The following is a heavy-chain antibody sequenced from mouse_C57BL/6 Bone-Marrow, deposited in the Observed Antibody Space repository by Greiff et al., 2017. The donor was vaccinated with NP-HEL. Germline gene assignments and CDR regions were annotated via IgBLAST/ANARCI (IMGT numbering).Heavy chain of an antibody. CDR3: TTGGSSPYAIAY. CDR1: GFNIKDDY. CDR2: IDPETGGT. D-gene: IGHD1-1*01. J-gene: IGHJ4*01. V-gene: IGHV14-4*01. Sequence: EVHLVESGAELVRPGASVKLSCTVSGFNIKDDYMHWVKQRPEQGLEWIGWIDPETGGTEYASKFQGKATITADTSSNTAYLQLSSLTSEDTAVYYCTTGGSSPYAIAYGGQGTSVTVSA.